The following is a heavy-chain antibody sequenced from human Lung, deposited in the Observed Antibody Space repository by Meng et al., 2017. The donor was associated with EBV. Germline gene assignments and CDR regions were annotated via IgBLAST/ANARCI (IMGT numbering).Heavy chain of an antibody. CDR3: ARISLSYYFDYSGFPNDY. D-gene: IGHD4-23*01. J-gene: IGHJ4*02. V-gene: IGHV4-4*02. CDR2: IYHSGST. CDR1: GGSSSSSNW. Sequence: QVTRQEPGAGMVEPSGTLSPTCAISGGSSSSSNWWRWVRQPPGKGLDWNGDIYHSGSTKYNQSLKRRVTISVDKYKNQFSLRLSSVTAADTAVYYCARISLSYYFDYSGFPNDYWGQGTLVTVSS.